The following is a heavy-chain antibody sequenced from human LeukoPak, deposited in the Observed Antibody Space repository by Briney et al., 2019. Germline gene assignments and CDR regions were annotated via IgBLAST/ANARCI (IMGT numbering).Heavy chain of an antibody. Sequence: GGSLRLSCAASGFTFSSYAMHGVRQAPGKGLEWVAVISYDGSNKYYADSVKGRFTISRDNSKNTLYLQMNSLRAEDTAVYYCARSSVVPAAYYYYYYGMDVWGQGTTVTVSS. D-gene: IGHD2-2*01. CDR2: ISYDGSNK. J-gene: IGHJ6*02. CDR1: GFTFSSYA. V-gene: IGHV3-30-3*01. CDR3: ARSSVVPAAYYYYYYGMDV.